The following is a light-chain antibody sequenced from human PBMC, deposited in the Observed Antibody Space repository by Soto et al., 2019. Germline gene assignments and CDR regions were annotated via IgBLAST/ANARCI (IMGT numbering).Light chain of an antibody. CDR1: QSVNIY. J-gene: IGKJ4*01. V-gene: IGKV3-11*01. CDR3: QHRDNWPPRAA. CDR2: DTS. Sequence: PGDRATLSCKASQSVNIYLAWYQQKPGQAPRLLIYDTSDRATGVPARFSGSGSGTDFTLTISSLESEDFAVYYCQHRDNWPPRAAFGGGTKVEVK.